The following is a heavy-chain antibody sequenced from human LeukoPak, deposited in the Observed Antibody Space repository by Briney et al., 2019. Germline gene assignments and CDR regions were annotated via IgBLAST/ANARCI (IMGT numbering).Heavy chain of an antibody. V-gene: IGHV3-11*01. J-gene: IGHJ4*02. CDR3: ARDFGGYEDY. D-gene: IGHD5-12*01. Sequence: GGSLRLSCAASGFTFSDSYMTWIRQAPGKGLEWISYISTSGGTTYYADSLKGRLTISRDNAKSSLYLQMNSLRVEDTAVYYCARDFGGYEDYWGQGTLVTVSS. CDR2: ISTSGGTT. CDR1: GFTFSDSY.